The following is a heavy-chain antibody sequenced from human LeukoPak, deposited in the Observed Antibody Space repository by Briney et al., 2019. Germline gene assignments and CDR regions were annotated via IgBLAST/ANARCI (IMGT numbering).Heavy chain of an antibody. CDR2: IDPKRNDT. D-gene: IGHD1-1*01. Sequence: GASVKVSCKASGYSFIGYYIHWVRQAPGHGLEWMGWIDPKRNDTYSAEIFQGRVTMTWDTSISTACMELGRLTSDDMGVYYCARDRPTTQVPLAPLRVWGQGTLVTVSS. CDR3: ARDRPTTQVPLAPLRV. CDR1: GYSFIGYY. V-gene: IGHV1-2*02. J-gene: IGHJ4*02.